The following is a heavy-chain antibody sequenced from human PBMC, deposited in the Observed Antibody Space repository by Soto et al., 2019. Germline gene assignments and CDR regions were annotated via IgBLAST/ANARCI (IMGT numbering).Heavy chain of an antibody. J-gene: IGHJ4*02. CDR3: ATTPGGAAY. CDR1: GFTFSTYT. Sequence: GGSLRLSCAASGFTFSTYTMHWVRQAPGKGLEWVADISYNGKYEYCADSVKGRFTISRDNSKSTLYLQMNSLTPEDTAVYYCATTPGGAAYWGQGTLVTVSS. CDR2: ISYNGKYE. V-gene: IGHV3-30*04. D-gene: IGHD2-15*01.